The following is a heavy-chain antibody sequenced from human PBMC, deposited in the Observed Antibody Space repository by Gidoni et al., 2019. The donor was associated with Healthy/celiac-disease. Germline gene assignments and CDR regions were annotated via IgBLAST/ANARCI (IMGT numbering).Heavy chain of an antibody. CDR2: IYYSGST. V-gene: IGHV4-39*01. Sequence: QLQESGPGLVKPSETLSLTCTVPGGSISSSSYYWGWIRQPPGKGLEWIGSIYYSGSTYYNPSLKSRVTISVDTSKNQFSLKLSSVTAADTAVYYCARLKWFGEFATYWGQGTLVTVSS. CDR1: GGSISSSSYY. J-gene: IGHJ4*02. D-gene: IGHD3-10*01. CDR3: ARLKWFGEFATY.